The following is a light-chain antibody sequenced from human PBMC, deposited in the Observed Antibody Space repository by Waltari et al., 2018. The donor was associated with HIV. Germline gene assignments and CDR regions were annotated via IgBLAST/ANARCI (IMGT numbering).Light chain of an antibody. Sequence: QSALTQPASVSGSPGQSITISCTGTSSDVGNYNLVSWYQQHPGKAPKLMIYEVSKRPSGVPNRFSGSKSGNTASLTISGLQAEDEADYYCCSYAGSVVFGGGTKLTVL. J-gene: IGLJ2*01. CDR3: CSYAGSVV. V-gene: IGLV2-23*02. CDR2: EVS. CDR1: SSDVGNYNL.